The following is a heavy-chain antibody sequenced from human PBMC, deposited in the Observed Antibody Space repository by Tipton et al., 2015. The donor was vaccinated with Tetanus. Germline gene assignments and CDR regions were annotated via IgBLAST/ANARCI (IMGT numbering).Heavy chain of an antibody. CDR3: ARAHCSDGVCNFDY. V-gene: IGHV5-51*01. J-gene: IGHJ4*02. CDR2: IYPGDSDT. CDR1: GYIFNNYW. Sequence: VQLVQSGGEVKKPGESLKISCKGSGYIFNNYWIGWVRQMPGKGLEWMGIIYPGDSDTRYSPSFQGQVTISVDKSISTAYLQWGSLKAPDTSMFYCARAHCSDGVCNFDYWGQGALVTVAS. D-gene: IGHD2-8*01.